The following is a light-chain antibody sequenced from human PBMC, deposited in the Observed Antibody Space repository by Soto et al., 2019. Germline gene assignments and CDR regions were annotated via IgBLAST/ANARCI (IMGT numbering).Light chain of an antibody. Sequence: EIVMTESAATLPVTPGGRATLSCRASQSVSSNLAWYKQKPGQVPRILIYGASSRATGIPARFRGSGSGTEFTLTISSLKSEDFAVHYCQQYNSWPWTFGQGTKVDIK. CDR3: QQYNSWPWT. V-gene: IGKV3D-15*01. CDR2: GAS. J-gene: IGKJ1*01. CDR1: QSVSSN.